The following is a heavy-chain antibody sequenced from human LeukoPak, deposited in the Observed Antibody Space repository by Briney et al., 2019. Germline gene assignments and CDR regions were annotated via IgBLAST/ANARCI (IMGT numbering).Heavy chain of an antibody. J-gene: IGHJ4*02. CDR3: ARKFLGSRGYYFDY. Sequence: ASVRVSCKASGYSFSSYGISWVRQAPGQGLEWMGWISAYDGNTNYAQKLQGRVTMTRDTSISTAYMELSSLRSDDTAVYYCARKFLGSRGYYFDYWGQGTLVTVSS. D-gene: IGHD3-10*01. CDR1: GYSFSSYG. CDR2: ISAYDGNT. V-gene: IGHV1-18*01.